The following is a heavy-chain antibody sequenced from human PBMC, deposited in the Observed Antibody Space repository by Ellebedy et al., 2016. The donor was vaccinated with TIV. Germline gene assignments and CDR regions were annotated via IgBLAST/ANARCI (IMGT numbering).Heavy chain of an antibody. CDR1: GDSISSGGYS. V-gene: IGHV4-30-2*01. J-gene: IGHJ5*02. CDR3: ARVRNYYDSSGYYWPYNWFDP. D-gene: IGHD3-22*01. CDR2: IYHSGKT. Sequence: LRLXXAVSGDSISSGGYSWSWIRQPPGKGLEWIGYIYHSGKTYYNPSLKSRVTISVDRPKNQFSVRLNSVTAADTAVYYCARVRNYYDSSGYYWPYNWFDPWGQGTLATVSS.